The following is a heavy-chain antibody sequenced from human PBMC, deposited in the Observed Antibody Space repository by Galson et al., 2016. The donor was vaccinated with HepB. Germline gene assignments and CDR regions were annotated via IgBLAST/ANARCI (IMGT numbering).Heavy chain of an antibody. CDR3: AKEMVRGVFTINWFGT. J-gene: IGHJ5*02. CDR1: GISFSTFS. CDR2: ISSNGDFI. D-gene: IGHD3-10*01. V-gene: IGHV3-21*04. Sequence: SLRLSCAASGISFSTFSMNWVRQAPGQGLEWLSSISSNGDFINYADSVKGRFTISRDNAKKSLYLQMNSLRAEDTAVYFCAKEMVRGVFTINWFGTWGQGTQVSVSS.